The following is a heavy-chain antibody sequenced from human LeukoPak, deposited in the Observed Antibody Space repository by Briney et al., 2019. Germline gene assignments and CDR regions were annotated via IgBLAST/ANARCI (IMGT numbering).Heavy chain of an antibody. CDR3: ARVRFGGAFDL. CDR1: GYTFTDYY. D-gene: IGHD4-23*01. V-gene: IGHV1-2*02. CDR2: IYPNRGGT. Sequence: ASVKVSCKGSGYTFTDYYMHWVRQAPGQGLEWMGWIYPNRGGTNYAQKFQGRVTMTRDTSINTAYMELSRLRSDDTAVYYCARVRFGGAFDLWGQGTMVTVSS. J-gene: IGHJ3*01.